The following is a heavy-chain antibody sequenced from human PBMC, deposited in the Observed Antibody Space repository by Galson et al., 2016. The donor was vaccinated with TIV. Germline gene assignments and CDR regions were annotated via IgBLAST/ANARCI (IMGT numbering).Heavy chain of an antibody. CDR1: GDSVTSDSAA. J-gene: IGHJ3*02. CDR3: TRAAGKKGASCYANCGTFDI. D-gene: IGHD2-2*01. V-gene: IGHV6-1*01. CDR2: TYYRSRWYY. Sequence: CAISGDSVTSDSAAWNWVRQSPSRGLEWLGRTYYRSRWYYDYKVSVKSRITINPDTSKNQFSLQLNSVTPADTAVYYCTRAAGKKGASCYANCGTFDIWGQGTMVTVSS.